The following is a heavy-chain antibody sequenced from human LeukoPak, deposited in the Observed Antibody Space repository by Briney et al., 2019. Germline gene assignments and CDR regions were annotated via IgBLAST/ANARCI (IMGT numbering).Heavy chain of an antibody. CDR2: IYYSGST. Sequence: SETLSLPCTVSGDSISRSLYYWGWIRQPPGQGLKWIGTIYYSGSTYYNPSLKSRVTISVDTSKNQFSLKLTSVTAADTAVYYCARSYGGHSVCDAFDIWGQGTMVTVSS. CDR3: ARSYGGHSVCDAFDI. D-gene: IGHD4-23*01. V-gene: IGHV4-39*01. CDR1: GDSISRSLYY. J-gene: IGHJ3*02.